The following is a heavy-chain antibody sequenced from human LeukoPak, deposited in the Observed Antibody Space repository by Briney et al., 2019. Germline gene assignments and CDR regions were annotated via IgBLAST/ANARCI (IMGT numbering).Heavy chain of an antibody. D-gene: IGHD3-22*01. Sequence: GGSLRLSCTVSGFTVSSNSMSWVRQAPGKGLEWVAFIYSGGNTHYSDSVKGRFTISRDNAKNSLYLQMSSLRAEDTAVYYCASRDSSGYYYFDYWGQGTLVTVSS. CDR3: ASRDSSGYYYFDY. CDR2: IYSGGNT. V-gene: IGHV3-53*01. CDR1: GFTVSSNS. J-gene: IGHJ4*02.